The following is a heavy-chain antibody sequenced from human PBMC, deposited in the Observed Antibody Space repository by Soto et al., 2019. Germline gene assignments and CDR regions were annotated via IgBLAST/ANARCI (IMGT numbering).Heavy chain of an antibody. D-gene: IGHD3-22*01. J-gene: IGHJ3*02. V-gene: IGHV4-4*07. CDR2: IYTSGST. Sequence: ASETQSLSNTVAGGSTSNNYWSWIRQPAEKGLEWIGRIYTSGSTNYNPSLKSRVTISVDTSKNQFSLKLSSVTAADTAVYYCARDGNEYYDSTVVRGLAFDIWGQGTMVTVS. CDR1: GGSTSNNY. CDR3: ARDGNEYYDSTVVRGLAFDI.